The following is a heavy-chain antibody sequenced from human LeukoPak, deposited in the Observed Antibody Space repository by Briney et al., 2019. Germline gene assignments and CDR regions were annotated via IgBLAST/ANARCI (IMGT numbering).Heavy chain of an antibody. Sequence: GASVKVSCTTSGYTFSRHYIHWVRQAPGQGLEWMGWISAYNGNTNYAQKLQGRVTMTTDTSTSTAYMELRSLRSDDTAVYYCARDREYYDILTGYSHDAFDIWGQGTMVTVSS. D-gene: IGHD3-9*01. CDR3: ARDREYYDILTGYSHDAFDI. V-gene: IGHV1-18*01. J-gene: IGHJ3*02. CDR1: GYTFSRHY. CDR2: ISAYNGNT.